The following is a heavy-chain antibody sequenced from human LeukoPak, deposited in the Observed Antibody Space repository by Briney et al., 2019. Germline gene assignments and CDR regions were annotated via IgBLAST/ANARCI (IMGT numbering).Heavy chain of an antibody. V-gene: IGHV1-18*01. D-gene: IGHD6-19*01. CDR2: ISAYNGNT. Sequence: ASVKVSCKASGGTFSSYTISWVRQAPGQGLEWMGWISAYNGNTNYAQKLQGRVTMTTDTSTSTAYMELRSLRSDDTAVYYCARGLSGWYIGDYWGQGTLVTVSS. CDR3: ARGLSGWYIGDY. J-gene: IGHJ4*02. CDR1: GGTFSSYT.